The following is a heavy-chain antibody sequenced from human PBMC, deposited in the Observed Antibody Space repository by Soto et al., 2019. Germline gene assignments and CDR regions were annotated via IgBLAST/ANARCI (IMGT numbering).Heavy chain of an antibody. CDR2: ISSSSSYI. J-gene: IGHJ3*02. CDR1: GFTFSSYS. Sequence: GGSLRLSCAASGFTFSSYSMNWVRQAPGKGLEWVSSISSSSSYIYYADSVKGRFTISRDNAKNSLYLQMNSLRAEDTAVYYCAREQVLTYPDAFDIWGQATMVTVSS. V-gene: IGHV3-21*01. CDR3: AREQVLTYPDAFDI. D-gene: IGHD3-16*01.